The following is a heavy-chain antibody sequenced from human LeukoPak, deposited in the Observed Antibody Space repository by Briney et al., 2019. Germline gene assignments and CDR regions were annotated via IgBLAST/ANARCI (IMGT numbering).Heavy chain of an antibody. CDR3: ARRQARPPYYFDY. V-gene: IGHV4-39*01. D-gene: IGHD6-6*01. Sequence: PSETLSLTCTVSGGSISSSSYYWGWIRQPPGKGLEWIGSIYYSGSTYYNPSLKSRVTISVDTSKNQFSLKLSSVTAADTAVYYCARRQARPPYYFDYWGQGTLVTVSS. J-gene: IGHJ4*02. CDR2: IYYSGST. CDR1: GGSISSSSYY.